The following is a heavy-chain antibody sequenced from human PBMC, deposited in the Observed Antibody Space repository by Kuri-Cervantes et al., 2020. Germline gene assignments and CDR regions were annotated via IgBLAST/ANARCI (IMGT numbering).Heavy chain of an antibody. D-gene: IGHD5-18*01. CDR3: ARDSLPDTAYYYYGMDA. Sequence: GESLKISCAASGFTFSSYSMNWVRQAPGKGLEWVSYISSSSTIYYADSVKGRFTISRDNAKNSLYLQMNSLRDEDTAVYYCARDSLPDTAYYYYGMDAWGQGTTVTVSS. CDR1: GFTFSSYS. CDR2: ISSSSTI. J-gene: IGHJ6*02. V-gene: IGHV3-48*02.